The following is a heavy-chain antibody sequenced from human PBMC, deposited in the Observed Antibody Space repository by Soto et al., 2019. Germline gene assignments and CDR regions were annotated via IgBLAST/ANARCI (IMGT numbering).Heavy chain of an antibody. Sequence: GASVKVSCKVSGYTLNEVAMDWVRQAPGKGLEWLGGFDPDEAETIYAQHFQGRVTMTEDTSTDTVYMELSSLRSEDTALYFCTTYHGDYNFDHWGQGTLVTVSS. CDR3: TTYHGDYNFDH. V-gene: IGHV1-24*01. D-gene: IGHD4-17*01. J-gene: IGHJ5*02. CDR1: GYTLNEVA. CDR2: FDPDEAET.